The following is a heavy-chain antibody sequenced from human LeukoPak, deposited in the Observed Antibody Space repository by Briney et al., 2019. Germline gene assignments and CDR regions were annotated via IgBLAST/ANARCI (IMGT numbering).Heavy chain of an antibody. CDR1: GGSFSGYH. CDR3: ARGYRYYHY. D-gene: IGHD3-16*02. Sequence: PSETLSLTCVVYGGSFSGYHWSWIRQSPGKGLEWIGEINHSGSTNYNPSLKSRVTISVDTSKNQFSLKLSSVTAADTAVYYCARGYRYYHYWGQGTLVTVSS. J-gene: IGHJ4*02. CDR2: INHSGST. V-gene: IGHV4-34*01.